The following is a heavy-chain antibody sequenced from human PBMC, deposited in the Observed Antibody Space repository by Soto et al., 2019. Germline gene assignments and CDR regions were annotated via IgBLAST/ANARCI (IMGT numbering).Heavy chain of an antibody. V-gene: IGHV5-10-1*01. CDR3: ARFDIGALDP. D-gene: IGHD2-15*01. J-gene: IGHJ5*02. CDR1: GYSFTSYW. Sequence: EVQLVQSGAEVKKPGESLRISCKGSGYSFTSYWISWVRQMPGKGLEWMGRIDPSDSYTNYSPSFQGHVTISADKSISTAYLKCGSLKASDTAMYYCARFDIGALDPWGQGTLVTVSS. CDR2: IDPSDSYT.